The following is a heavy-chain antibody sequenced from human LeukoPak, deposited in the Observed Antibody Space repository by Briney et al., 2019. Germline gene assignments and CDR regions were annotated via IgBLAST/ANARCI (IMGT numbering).Heavy chain of an antibody. V-gene: IGHV4-34*01. CDR1: GGSFSGYY. CDR3: ASGSYFDY. J-gene: IGHJ4*02. CDR2: INHSGST. Sequence: SETLSLTCAVYGGSFSGYYWSWIRQPPGKGLEWIGEINHSGSTNYNPSLKSRVIISVDTSKNQFSLKLSSVTAADTAVYYCASGSYFDYWGQGTLVTVSS.